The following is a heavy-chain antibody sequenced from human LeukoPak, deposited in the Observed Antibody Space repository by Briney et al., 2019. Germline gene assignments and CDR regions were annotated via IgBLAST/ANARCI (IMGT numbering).Heavy chain of an antibody. V-gene: IGHV3-21*01. CDR3: ARGRSITILRGVAISDEFDI. D-gene: IGHD3-10*01. J-gene: IGHJ3*02. CDR1: GFTFSSYA. Sequence: PGGSLRLSCAASGFTFSSYAMSWVRQAPGKGLEWVSFIVRGTNYKYYADSVKGRFTLSRDNAKNSLYLQMNSLRDDDTAFYYCARGRSITILRGVAISDEFDIWGQGTMVTVSS. CDR2: IVRGTNYK.